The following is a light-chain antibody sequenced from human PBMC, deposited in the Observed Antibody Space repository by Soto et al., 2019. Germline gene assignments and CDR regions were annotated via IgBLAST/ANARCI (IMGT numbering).Light chain of an antibody. CDR1: LSVSSSY. J-gene: IGKJ3*01. CDR2: GAS. Sequence: EMVLTQSPGTLSLSPGERATLSCRASLSVSSSYLAWYQQKPGQAPRLLIYGASTRATGIPDRFSGSGSGTDFTLTISRLEPEDFAVYYCQQFGSSPLFTFGPGTKVDIK. V-gene: IGKV3-20*01. CDR3: QQFGSSPLFT.